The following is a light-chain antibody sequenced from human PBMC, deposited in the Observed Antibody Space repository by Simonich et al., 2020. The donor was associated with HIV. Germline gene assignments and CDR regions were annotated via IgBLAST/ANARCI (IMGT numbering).Light chain of an antibody. CDR1: SSDVGSYTL. J-gene: IGLJ2*01. V-gene: IGLV2-23*01. CDR3: SSYVGNGTYVV. CDR2: EGI. Sequence: QSALTQPASVSGSPGQSITISCTGTSSDVGSYTLVSWYQPHPGKAPKLMIYEGIKRPSGVSNRFSGSKSGNTASLTISGLQAEDETDYYCSSYVGNGTYVVFGGGTKLTVL.